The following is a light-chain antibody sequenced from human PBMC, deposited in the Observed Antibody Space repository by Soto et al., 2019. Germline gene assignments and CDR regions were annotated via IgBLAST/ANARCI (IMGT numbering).Light chain of an antibody. V-gene: IGKV3-20*01. Sequence: EIVLTQSPGTLSLSPGERATLSCRASQTVSTNYLAWYQLKPGQAPRLLIYGASSRATGIPDRFSGSGSGTDFTLTISRLEPEDFAVYSCHQYGSSPFTFGGGTKVEIK. CDR2: GAS. CDR3: HQYGSSPFT. CDR1: QTVSTNY. J-gene: IGKJ4*01.